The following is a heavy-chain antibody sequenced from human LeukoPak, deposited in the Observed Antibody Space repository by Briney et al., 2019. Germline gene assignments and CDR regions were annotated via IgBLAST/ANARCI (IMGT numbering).Heavy chain of an antibody. CDR2: IYYSVST. Sequence: SETLSLTCTVSGGSVSSGSYYWSWIRQPPGKGPEWIGYIYYSVSTNYNPSLKSRVTISVDTSKNQFSLKLSSVTAADTAVYYYARDSRGYLDYWGQGTLVTVSS. CDR3: ARDSRGYLDY. V-gene: IGHV4-61*01. CDR1: GGSVSSGSYY. J-gene: IGHJ4*02.